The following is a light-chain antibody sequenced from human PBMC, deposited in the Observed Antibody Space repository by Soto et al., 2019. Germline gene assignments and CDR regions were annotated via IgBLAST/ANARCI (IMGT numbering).Light chain of an antibody. V-gene: IGKV3-11*01. J-gene: IGKJ4*01. Sequence: EIVLTQSPATLSLSPGERATLSCRASQSVNSYLAWHQQKPGQAPRLLIFDASNRATGIPARFSGSGSGTDFTLTISRLESEDFAVYYCQQFSSYPLTFGGGTKVDNK. CDR2: DAS. CDR3: QQFSSYPLT. CDR1: QSVNSY.